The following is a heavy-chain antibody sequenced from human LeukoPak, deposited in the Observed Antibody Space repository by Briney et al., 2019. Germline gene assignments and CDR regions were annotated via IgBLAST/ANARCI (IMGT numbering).Heavy chain of an antibody. Sequence: LSLTCTVSGGSISSGGYYWSWVRQAPGKGLEWVSVIYSGGTTYYADSVKGRFIISRHNSNNTLYLQMNSLRAEDTAVYYCARGGTPTFWSGFMDVWGLGTTVTVSS. J-gene: IGHJ6*02. V-gene: IGHV3-53*04. CDR1: GGSISSGGYY. D-gene: IGHD3-3*01. CDR2: IYSGGTT. CDR3: ARGGTPTFWSGFMDV.